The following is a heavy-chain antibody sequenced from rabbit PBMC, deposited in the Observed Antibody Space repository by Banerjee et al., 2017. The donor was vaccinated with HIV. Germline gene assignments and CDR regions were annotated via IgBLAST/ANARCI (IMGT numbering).Heavy chain of an antibody. CDR2: IYAGSSGST. CDR3: ARNNDAAYSL. D-gene: IGHD4-1*01. J-gene: IGHJ4*01. CDR1: GFSFSSSYY. Sequence: QSLEESGGGLVTPGASLTLTCTASGFSFSSSYYMCWVRQAPGKGLEWIACIYAGSSGSTYYTSWAKGRFTISKTSSTTVTLQMTSLTAADTATYFCARNNDAAYSLWGPGTLVTVS. V-gene: IGHV1S40*01.